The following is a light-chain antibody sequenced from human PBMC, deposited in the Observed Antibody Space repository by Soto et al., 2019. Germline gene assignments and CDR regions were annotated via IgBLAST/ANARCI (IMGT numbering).Light chain of an antibody. CDR1: SSDVGGYNY. V-gene: IGLV2-8*01. CDR3: SSYRSTNNDAVV. CDR2: EVN. Sequence: QSALTQPPSASGSPGQSVAISCTGTSSDVGGYNYVSWYQQHPGKAPKLMIYEVNKRPSGVPDRFSGSKSGNTASLTVSGLQAEDEADYYCSSYRSTNNDAVVFGGGTKLTVL. J-gene: IGLJ2*01.